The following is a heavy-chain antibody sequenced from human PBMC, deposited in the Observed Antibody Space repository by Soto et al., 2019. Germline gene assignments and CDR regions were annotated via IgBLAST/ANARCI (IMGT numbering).Heavy chain of an antibody. V-gene: IGHV3-21*01. CDR3: ARDILSGGAYPDS. J-gene: IGHJ5*01. CDR1: GFTFSTYT. CDR2: ISSASSYI. Sequence: LSLSCAASGFTFSTYTMNWVRQAPGKGLEWISSISSASSYIYYAGSVKGRFTISRDNAKNSLFLQMNSLRADDTAVYYCARDILSGGAYPDSWGQGTKVTVSS. D-gene: IGHD3-10*01.